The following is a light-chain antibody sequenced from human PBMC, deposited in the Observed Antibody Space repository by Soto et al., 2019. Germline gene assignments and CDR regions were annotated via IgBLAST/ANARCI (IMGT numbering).Light chain of an antibody. CDR3: LQDYNYPWT. CDR1: RYIRTA. CDR2: VAS. V-gene: IGKV1-6*01. J-gene: IGKJ1*01. Sequence: IQMTQSPSSLSASVGDRVTITCRASRYIRTALSWYQHRPGQAPKVLNCVASSLQSGVPSRFSGSGYGTDFTLTISSLQPEDFATYYCLQDYNYPWTFGQGTKVDI.